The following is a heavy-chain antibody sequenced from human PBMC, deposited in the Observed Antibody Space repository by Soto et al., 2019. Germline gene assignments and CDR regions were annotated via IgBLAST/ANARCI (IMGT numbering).Heavy chain of an antibody. V-gene: IGHV3-15*07. J-gene: IGHJ4*02. CDR3: SSVLYSSRAWASDD. Sequence: EVQLVESGGGPVEPAGSLRLSCAASGFTFSNAWMNWVRQAPCKGLEWVARIKHRADGGTTDYAAPVKGRFTISRDDSRNTVFLQMDGVKDEDTAMYYCSSVLYSSRAWASDDWGQGTPVSVSS. CDR1: GFTFSNAW. D-gene: IGHD2-15*01. CDR2: IKHRADGGTT.